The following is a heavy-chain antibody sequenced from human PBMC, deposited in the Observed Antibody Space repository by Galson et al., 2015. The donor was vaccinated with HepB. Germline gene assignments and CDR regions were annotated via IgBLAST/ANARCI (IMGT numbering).Heavy chain of an antibody. CDR1: GFTFSSYA. J-gene: IGHJ5*02. V-gene: IGHV3-23*01. CDR2: ISGSGDET. Sequence: SLRLSCAASGFTFSSYAMSWVRQAPGKGLEWVSAISGSGDETYYADSVKGRFTISRDNSKTTLYLQMSSLRAEDTAVYYCAKVGGLYRFDPWGQGTLVTVSS. CDR3: AKVGGLYRFDP. D-gene: IGHD2-2*02.